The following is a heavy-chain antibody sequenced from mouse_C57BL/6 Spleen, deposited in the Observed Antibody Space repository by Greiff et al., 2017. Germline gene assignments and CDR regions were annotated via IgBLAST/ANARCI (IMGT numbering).Heavy chain of an antibody. CDR3: ARAVTTVYFDY. V-gene: IGHV1-22*01. J-gene: IGHJ2*01. CDR1: GYTFTDYN. CDR2: INPNNGGT. D-gene: IGHD1-1*01. Sequence: VQLQQSGPELVKPGASVKMSCKASGYTFTDYNMHWVKQSHGKSLEWIGYINPNNGGTSYNQKFKGKDTLTVNKSSSTAYMGLRSLTSEASAVYYCARAVTTVYFDYWGQGTTLTVSS.